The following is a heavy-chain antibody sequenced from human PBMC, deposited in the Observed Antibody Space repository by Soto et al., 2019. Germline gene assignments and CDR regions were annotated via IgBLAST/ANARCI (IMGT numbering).Heavy chain of an antibody. CDR3: AKSPQGAMPAVVDV. J-gene: IGHJ6*04. D-gene: IGHD2-2*01. CDR2: ISWNSGSI. Sequence: GGSLRLSCAGSGFTFDDYAMHWVRQAPGKGLEWVSTISWNSGSIGYADSVKGRFTISRDNAKNSLYLQMNSLRAEDTALYYCAKSPQGAMPAVVDVWGKGTTVTVSS. V-gene: IGHV3-9*01. CDR1: GFTFDDYA.